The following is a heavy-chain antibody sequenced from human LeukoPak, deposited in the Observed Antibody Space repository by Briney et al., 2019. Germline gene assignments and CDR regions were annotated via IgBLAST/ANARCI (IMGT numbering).Heavy chain of an antibody. Sequence: SETLSLTCTVSGGSISSYYWSWIRQPPEKGLEWIACISYSGSTKYNPSLKSRVTISVDTSKNQLSLKLSSVTAADTAVYYCAREPGFDSSGYLNWFDPWGQGTLVTVSS. V-gene: IGHV4-59*01. D-gene: IGHD3-22*01. CDR1: GGSISSYY. CDR3: AREPGFDSSGYLNWFDP. J-gene: IGHJ5*02. CDR2: ISYSGST.